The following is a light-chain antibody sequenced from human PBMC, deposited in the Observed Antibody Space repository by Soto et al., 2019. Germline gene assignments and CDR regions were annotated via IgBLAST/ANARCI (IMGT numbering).Light chain of an antibody. CDR2: DAS. J-gene: IGKJ4*01. Sequence: DIQMTQSPSSLSASVGDRVTITCQASQDISNYLNWYQQKPGKAPKLLIYDASNLETGVPSRFSRSGSGTDFTFTISSLQPEDIATYYCQQYDNLPRTFGGGTKVEIK. CDR3: QQYDNLPRT. CDR1: QDISNY. V-gene: IGKV1-33*01.